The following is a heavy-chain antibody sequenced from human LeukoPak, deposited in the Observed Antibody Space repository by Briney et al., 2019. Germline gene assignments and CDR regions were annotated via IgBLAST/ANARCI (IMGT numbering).Heavy chain of an antibody. J-gene: IGHJ4*02. D-gene: IGHD1-26*01. CDR3: GRGAGGSYYLDY. CDR2: ISYDGSNK. CDR1: GFTFSSYG. Sequence: PGGSLRLSCAASGFTFSSYGMHWVRQAPGKGLEWVAIISYDGSNKYYADSVKGRFTISRDNAKNTLYLQMNSLRAEDTAVYYCGRGAGGSYYLDYWGQGALVTVSS. V-gene: IGHV3-30*03.